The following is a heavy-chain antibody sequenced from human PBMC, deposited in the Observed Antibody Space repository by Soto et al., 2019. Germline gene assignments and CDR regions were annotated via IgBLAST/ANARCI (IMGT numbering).Heavy chain of an antibody. CDR2: ISWNSDNI. J-gene: IGHJ3*02. V-gene: IGHV3-9*01. CDR3: AKDLYSNYGDAFGI. CDR1: GFTFDDYA. Sequence: GGSLRLSCAASGFTFDDYAMHWVRQAPGKGLEWVSGISWNSDNIVYADSVKGRFTISRDNAKNSLYLQMNSLRAEDTALYYCAKDLYSNYGDAFGIWGQGTMVTVSS. D-gene: IGHD4-4*01.